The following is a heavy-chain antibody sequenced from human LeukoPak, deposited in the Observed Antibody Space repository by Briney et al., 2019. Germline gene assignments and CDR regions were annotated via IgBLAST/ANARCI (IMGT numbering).Heavy chain of an antibody. J-gene: IGHJ5*02. Sequence: GASVKVSCKASGGTFSSYAISWVRQAPGQGLEWMGVFIPIFGTANYAQKFQGRVTITADESTSTAYMELSSLRSEDTAVYYCARKSSGYWAYDPWGQGTLVTVSS. D-gene: IGHD3-22*01. CDR2: FIPIFGTA. V-gene: IGHV1-69*13. CDR1: GGTFSSYA. CDR3: ARKSSGYWAYDP.